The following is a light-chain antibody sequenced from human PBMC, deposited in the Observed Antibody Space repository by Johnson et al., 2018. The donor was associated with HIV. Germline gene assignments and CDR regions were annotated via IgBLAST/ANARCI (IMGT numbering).Light chain of an antibody. CDR1: SSNIGSNY. CDR2: DNN. V-gene: IGLV1-51*01. Sequence: QPVLTQPPSVSAAPGQKVTISCSGSSSNIGSNYVSWYQQLPGTAPKLLIYDNNKRPSGIPDRFSGSKSGTSTTLGITGLQTGDEADYYCGTWDGSLRAGVVGTGTKVTVL. CDR3: GTWDGSLRAGV. J-gene: IGLJ1*01.